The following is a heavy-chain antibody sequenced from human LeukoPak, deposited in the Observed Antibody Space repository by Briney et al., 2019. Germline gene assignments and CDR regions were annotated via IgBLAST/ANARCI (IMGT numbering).Heavy chain of an antibody. Sequence: SETLSLTCTVSGGSISSYYWSWIRQPPGKGLEWIGYIYYSGSTNYNPSLKSRVTISVDTSKNQFSLKLSSVTAADTAVYYCAREFGGGELNDAFDIWGQGTMVTVSS. CDR1: GGSISSYY. CDR2: IYYSGST. V-gene: IGHV4-59*01. D-gene: IGHD1-26*01. J-gene: IGHJ3*02. CDR3: AREFGGGELNDAFDI.